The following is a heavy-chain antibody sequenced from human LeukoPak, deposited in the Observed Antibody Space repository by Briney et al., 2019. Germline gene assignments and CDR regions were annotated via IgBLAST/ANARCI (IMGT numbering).Heavy chain of an antibody. Sequence: GGSLRLPCAASGFTVNSNYMSWVRQASGKGLEWVSVIYSGGRTYYADSVKGRFTISRDNSKDTLYLQMNSLRAEDTAVYYCARVSSSWPDYWGQGTLVTVSS. D-gene: IGHD6-13*01. CDR3: ARVSSSWPDY. V-gene: IGHV3-66*02. J-gene: IGHJ4*02. CDR2: IYSGGRT. CDR1: GFTVNSNY.